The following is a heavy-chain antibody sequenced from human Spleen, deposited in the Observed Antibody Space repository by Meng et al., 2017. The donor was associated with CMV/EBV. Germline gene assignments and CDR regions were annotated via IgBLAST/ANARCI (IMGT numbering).Heavy chain of an antibody. J-gene: IGHJ5*02. CDR3: ARNTGGGYDFWSGYEAENWFDP. D-gene: IGHD3-3*01. CDR2: IYYSGGT. CDR1: SYY. V-gene: IGHV4-39*07. Sequence: SYYWGWMRQPPGKGLEWIGSIYYSGGTYYNPSLKSRVTISVDTSKNQFSLKLSSVTAADTAVYYCARNTGGGYDFWSGYEAENWFDPWGQGTLVPSPQ.